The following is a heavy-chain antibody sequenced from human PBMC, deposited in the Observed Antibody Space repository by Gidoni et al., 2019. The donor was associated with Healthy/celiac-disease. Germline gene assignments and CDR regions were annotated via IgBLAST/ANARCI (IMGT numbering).Heavy chain of an antibody. J-gene: IGHJ4*02. CDR3: AKPVTLKWLVLSPLGY. CDR1: GLPFSSYA. Sequence: EVQLLESGGGWVHPGGSLRLSCAASGLPFSSYAMSWVRQAPGKGLEWVSAISGSGGSTYYADSVKGRFTISRDNSKNTLYLQMNSLRAEDTAVYYCAKPVTLKWLVLSPLGYWGQGTLVTVSS. D-gene: IGHD6-19*01. V-gene: IGHV3-23*01. CDR2: ISGSGGST.